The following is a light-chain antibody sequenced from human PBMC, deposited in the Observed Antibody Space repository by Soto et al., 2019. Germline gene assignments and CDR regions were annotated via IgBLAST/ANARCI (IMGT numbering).Light chain of an antibody. J-gene: IGLJ3*02. V-gene: IGLV2-14*01. CDR3: SSYPSSSTFV. CDR1: NIDVGGYGY. Sequence: QSALTQPASVSGSPGQSITISCTATNIDVGGYGYVSWYQVQPGRAPQVIIYEVSKRPSGVSHRFSGSKSANAASLTISGLQAEDEGDYFCSSYPSSSTFVFGGGTKLTVL. CDR2: EVS.